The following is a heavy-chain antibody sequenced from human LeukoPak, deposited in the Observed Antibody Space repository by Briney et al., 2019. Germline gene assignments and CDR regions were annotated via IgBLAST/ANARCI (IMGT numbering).Heavy chain of an antibody. CDR1: GFTFSSYA. V-gene: IGHV3-30*04. Sequence: PGGSLRLSCAASGFTFSSYALHWVRQAPGKGLEWVAVISYDGSNKYYADSVKGRFTISRDNSKNTLYLQMNSLRAEDTAVYYCARDSSSSVGYYYHGMDVWGQGTTVTVSS. CDR3: ARDSSSSVGYYYHGMDV. J-gene: IGHJ6*02. D-gene: IGHD6-6*01. CDR2: ISYDGSNK.